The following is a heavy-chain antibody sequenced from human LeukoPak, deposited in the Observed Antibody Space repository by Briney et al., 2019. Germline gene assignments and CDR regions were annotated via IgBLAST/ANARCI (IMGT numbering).Heavy chain of an antibody. J-gene: IGHJ4*02. CDR2: INHSGGT. Sequence: SETLSLTCAVYGGSFSGYYWSWIRQPPGKGLEWIGEINHSGGTNYNPSLKSRVTISVDTSKNQFSLKLSSVTAADTAVYYCARGSRWLQQTLDYWGQGTLVTVSS. V-gene: IGHV4-34*01. CDR3: ARGSRWLQQTLDY. CDR1: GGSFSGYY. D-gene: IGHD5-24*01.